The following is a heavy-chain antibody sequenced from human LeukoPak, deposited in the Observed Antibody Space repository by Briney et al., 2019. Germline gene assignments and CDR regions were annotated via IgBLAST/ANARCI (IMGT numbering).Heavy chain of an antibody. CDR3: AKDLSGSYPQADAFDI. CDR1: GFTFSSYA. CDR2: ISGSGGST. J-gene: IGHJ3*02. V-gene: IGHV3-23*01. Sequence: PGGSLRLSCAASGFTFSSYAMSWVRQAPGKGLEWVSAISGSGGSTYYADSVKGRFTISRDNSKNTLYLQMNSLRAEDTAVYYCAKDLSGSYPQADAFDIWAKGQWSPSLQ. D-gene: IGHD1-26*01.